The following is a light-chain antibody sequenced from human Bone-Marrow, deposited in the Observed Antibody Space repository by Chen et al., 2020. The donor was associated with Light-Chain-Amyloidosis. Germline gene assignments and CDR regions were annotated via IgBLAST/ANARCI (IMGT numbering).Light chain of an antibody. CDR3: QSADSSGTYEVI. V-gene: IGLV3-25*03. J-gene: IGLJ2*01. CDR2: RDT. Sequence: SSELTQPPSSSVSPGQTARITGSGDDLPTKYAYWYQQKPGQAPVLVIHRDTERPSGISERFSGSSSGTTATLTISGVQAEDEADYHCQSADSSGTYEVIFGGGTKLTVL. CDR1: DLPTKY.